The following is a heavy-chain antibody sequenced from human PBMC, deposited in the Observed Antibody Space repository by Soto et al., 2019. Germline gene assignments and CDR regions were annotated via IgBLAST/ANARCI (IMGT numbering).Heavy chain of an antibody. J-gene: IGHJ5*02. CDR3: ARTDYGTAYFDP. Sequence: NPSETLSLTCTVSGDYISSGNHYWSWIRQPPGKGLEWIGYIFYSGTTYYNPSLKSRLTMSVDTSKNQFSLELRSVTAADTAIYHCARTDYGTAYFDPWGQGSLVTVSS. CDR1: GDYISSGNHY. D-gene: IGHD3-10*01. CDR2: IFYSGTT. V-gene: IGHV4-30-4*01.